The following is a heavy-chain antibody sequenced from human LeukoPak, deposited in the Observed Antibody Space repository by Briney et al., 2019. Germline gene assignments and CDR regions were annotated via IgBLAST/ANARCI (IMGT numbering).Heavy chain of an antibody. CDR3: ARDSIAVAGSGRSWFDP. J-gene: IGHJ5*02. CDR2: IIPILGIA. D-gene: IGHD6-19*01. Sequence: SVKVSCKASGGTFSSYAISWVRQAPGQGLEWMGRIIPILGIANYARKFQGRVTITADKSTSTAYMELSSLRSEDTAVYYCARDSIAVAGSGRSWFDPWGQGTLVTVSS. CDR1: GGTFSSYA. V-gene: IGHV1-69*04.